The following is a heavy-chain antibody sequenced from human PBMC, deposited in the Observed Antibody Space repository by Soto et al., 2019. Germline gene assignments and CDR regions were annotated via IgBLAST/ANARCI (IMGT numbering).Heavy chain of an antibody. CDR3: AREEVAYYGSGSYNWFDP. Sequence: QVQLQESGPGLVKPSQTLSLTCTVSGGSINSGGYYWSWIRQHPGKGLEWIGYIYNSGSTYYNPAHQSRITISADTSKTQFYQKLSAVTVADTAVYYCAREEVAYYGSGSYNWFDPWGQGTLVTVSS. CDR2: IYNSGST. CDR1: GGSINSGGYY. D-gene: IGHD3-10*01. J-gene: IGHJ5*02. V-gene: IGHV4-31*03.